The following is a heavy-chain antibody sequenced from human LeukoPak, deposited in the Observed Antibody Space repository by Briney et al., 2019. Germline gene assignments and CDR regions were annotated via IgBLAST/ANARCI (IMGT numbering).Heavy chain of an antibody. CDR3: ATQHTLWSPLDC. D-gene: IGHD3-10*01. Sequence: GGSLRLSCAASGFTFSRYWMSWVRQAPGKGPEWVANIKQDGSEKYYVDSVKGRFTISRDNAKNSLYLQMNSLRAEDTAVYYCATQHTLWSPLDCWGQGTLVTVSS. J-gene: IGHJ4*02. CDR2: IKQDGSEK. CDR1: GFTFSRYW. V-gene: IGHV3-7*01.